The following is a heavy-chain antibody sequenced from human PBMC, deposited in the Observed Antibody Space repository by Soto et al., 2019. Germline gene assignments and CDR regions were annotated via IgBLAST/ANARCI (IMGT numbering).Heavy chain of an antibody. CDR2: IYPGDSDT. J-gene: IGHJ6*03. V-gene: IGHV5-51*03. CDR3: ARSLLEVFGVAAGPSYYYYYYYMDV. D-gene: IGHD3-3*01. CDR1: GYSFTSYW. Sequence: EVQLVQSGAEVKKPGESLKISCKGSGYSFTSYWIGWVRQMPGKGLEWMGIIYPGDSDTRYSPSFQGQVTILADKSISTAYLQWSSLKASDTAMYYCARSLLEVFGVAAGPSYYYYYYYMDVWGKGTTVTVSS.